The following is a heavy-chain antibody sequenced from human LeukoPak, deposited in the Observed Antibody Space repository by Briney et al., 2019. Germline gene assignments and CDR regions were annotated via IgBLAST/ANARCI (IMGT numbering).Heavy chain of an antibody. CDR3: ARDIEYSSSTEAFDI. V-gene: IGHV1-69*05. CDR2: IIPIFGTA. J-gene: IGHJ3*02. Sequence: SVKVSCKASGGTFSSYAISWVRQAPGQGLEWMGGIIPIFGTANYAQKFQGRVMITTDESTSTAYMELSSLRSEDTAVYYCARDIEYSSSTEAFDIWGQGTMVTVSS. CDR1: GGTFSSYA. D-gene: IGHD6-6*01.